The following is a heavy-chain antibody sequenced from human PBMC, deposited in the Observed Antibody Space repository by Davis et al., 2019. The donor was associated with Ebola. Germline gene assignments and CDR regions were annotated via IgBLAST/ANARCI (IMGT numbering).Heavy chain of an antibody. V-gene: IGHV5-51*01. D-gene: IGHD4-23*01. J-gene: IGHJ4*02. Sequence: KVSCKGSGYSFPSYWIAWVRQMPGKGLEWMGMIYPGDSDTRYSPSFQGPITISVDQSISTAYLHWSSLKASDTAIYYCTRSISYRGSNSDYWGQGTLVTVSS. CDR2: IYPGDSDT. CDR3: TRSISYRGSNSDY. CDR1: GYSFPSYW.